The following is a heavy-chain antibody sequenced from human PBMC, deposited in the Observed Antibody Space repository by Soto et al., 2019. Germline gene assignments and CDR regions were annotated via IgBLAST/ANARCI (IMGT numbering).Heavy chain of an antibody. V-gene: IGHV4-39*01. Sequence: SETLSLTCTVSGGSISSSTYYWGWIRQPPGKGLEWIGTIYYSGSTYYNPSLKSRVTISVDTSKNQFSLKLSSVTAADTAVYNCASSGWFDPWGQGTLVTVSS. CDR1: GGSISSSTYY. CDR2: IYYSGST. CDR3: ASSGWFDP. J-gene: IGHJ5*02.